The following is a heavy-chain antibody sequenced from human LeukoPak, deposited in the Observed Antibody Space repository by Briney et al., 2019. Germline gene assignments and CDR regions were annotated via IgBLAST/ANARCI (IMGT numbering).Heavy chain of an antibody. CDR2: INHSGST. Sequence: PSETLSLTCNVSGGSISSYYWSWIRQPPGKGLEWIGEINHSGSTNSNPSLKSRVTISIDTSKNQFSLKLSSVTAADTAVYYCARPTIALLAFDIWGQGTMVTVSS. V-gene: IGHV4-34*01. D-gene: IGHD5-24*01. CDR3: ARPTIALLAFDI. J-gene: IGHJ3*02. CDR1: GGSISSYY.